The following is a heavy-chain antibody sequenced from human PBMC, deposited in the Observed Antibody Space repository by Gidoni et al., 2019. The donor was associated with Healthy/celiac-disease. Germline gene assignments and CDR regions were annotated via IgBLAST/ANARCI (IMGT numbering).Heavy chain of an antibody. J-gene: IGHJ2*01. CDR2: INHSGST. D-gene: IGHD2-21*01. CDR3: ARRRVSRQTYCGGDCYSRSDWYFDL. V-gene: IGHV4-34*01. CDR1: GGSFSGYY. Sequence: QVQLQQWGAGLLKPSETLSLTCAVYGGSFSGYYWSWIRQPPGKGLEWIGEINHSGSTNYNPSLKSRVTISVDTSKNQFSLKLSSVTAADTAVYYCARRRVSRQTYCGGDCYSRSDWYFDLWGRGTLVTVSS.